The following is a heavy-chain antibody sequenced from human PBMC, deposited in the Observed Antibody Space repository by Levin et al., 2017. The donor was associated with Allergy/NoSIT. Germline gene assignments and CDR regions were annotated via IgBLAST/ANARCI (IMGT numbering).Heavy chain of an antibody. V-gene: IGHV4-61*01. CDR2: IYYSGST. Sequence: HSQTLSLTCTVSGGSVSGGSLYWNWIRQPPGKGLEWIGYIYYSGSTSYNPSLKSRVTISVDTSKNQFSLRLNSVTAADTAVYFCASGATVWGGNDAFDIWGQGTMVTVSS. J-gene: IGHJ3*02. CDR3: ASGATVWGGNDAFDI. D-gene: IGHD1-26*01. CDR1: GGSVSGGSLY.